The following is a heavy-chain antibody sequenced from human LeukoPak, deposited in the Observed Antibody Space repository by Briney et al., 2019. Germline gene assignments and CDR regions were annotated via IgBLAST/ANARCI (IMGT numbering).Heavy chain of an antibody. D-gene: IGHD2-15*01. Sequence: SVKVSCKASGGTFCSYAISRVRQAPGQGLEWMGRIFPIFGTANYAQKFQGRVTITADKSTSTAYMELSSLRSENTAVYYCARDYIGYCSGGSCYSGNYWGQGNLVTVSS. CDR1: GGTFCSYA. CDR2: IFPIFGTA. J-gene: IGHJ4*02. CDR3: ARDYIGYCSGGSCYSGNY. V-gene: IGHV1-69*06.